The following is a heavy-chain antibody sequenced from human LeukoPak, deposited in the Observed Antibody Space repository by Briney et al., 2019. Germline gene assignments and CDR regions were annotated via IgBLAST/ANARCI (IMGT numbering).Heavy chain of an antibody. CDR2: ITWSSGTI. CDR1: GFNFEDYA. J-gene: IGHJ4*02. Sequence: PGGSLRLSCTASGFNFEDYALHWVRHAPGKGLEWVSGITWSSGTIGYADSVKGRFTISRDNARNSLFLQMDSLRTEDTALYYCVKDDLQYCSAASCFLFHHWGQGAQVTVSS. V-gene: IGHV3-9*01. D-gene: IGHD2-2*01. CDR3: VKDDLQYCSAASCFLFHH.